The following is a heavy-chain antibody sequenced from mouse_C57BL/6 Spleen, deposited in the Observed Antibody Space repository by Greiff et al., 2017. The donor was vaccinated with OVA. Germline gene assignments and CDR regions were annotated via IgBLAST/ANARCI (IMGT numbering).Heavy chain of an antibody. CDR1: GYAFSSSW. CDR3: ASSAGVIATLAYFDY. Sequence: VQLQQSGPELVKPGASVKISCKASGYAFSSSWMNWVKQRPGQGLEWIGRIYPGDGDTYYNGKFKGKATLTADKSSSTAYMQLSSLTSVDSAVYVCASSAGVIATLAYFDYWGQGTTLTVSS. D-gene: IGHD1-1*01. CDR2: IYPGDGDT. J-gene: IGHJ2*01. V-gene: IGHV1-82*01.